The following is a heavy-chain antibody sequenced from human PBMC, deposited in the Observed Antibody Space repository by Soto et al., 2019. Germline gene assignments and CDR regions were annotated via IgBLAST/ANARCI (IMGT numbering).Heavy chain of an antibody. CDR2: INPSSGTT. CDR1: GYIFIHCF. V-gene: IGHV1-46*01. J-gene: IGHJ4*02. CDR3: ARSLGETTSLFDY. D-gene: IGHD1-26*01. Sequence: QVQLVQSGAEMKQPGASVKLSCQASGYIFIHCFMHWVRQAPGQGLEWMGGINPSSGTTTYAQKFQGRGTVTRDNSTSTVYMELSSLGSGDTAMYYCARSLGETTSLFDYWGQGSLVTVSA.